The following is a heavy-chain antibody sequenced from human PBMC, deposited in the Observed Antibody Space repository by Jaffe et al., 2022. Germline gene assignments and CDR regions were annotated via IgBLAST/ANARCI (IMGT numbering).Heavy chain of an antibody. Sequence: QVQLVESGGGVVQPGGSLRLSCAASGFTFSSYGMHWVRQAPGKGLEWVAFIRYDGSNKYYADSVKGRFTISRDNSKNTLYLQMNSLRAEDTAVYYCAKVVDIVATRAGFDYWGQGTLVTVSS. V-gene: IGHV3-30*02. J-gene: IGHJ4*02. CDR3: AKVVDIVATRAGFDY. CDR1: GFTFSSYG. CDR2: IRYDGSNK. D-gene: IGHD5-12*01.